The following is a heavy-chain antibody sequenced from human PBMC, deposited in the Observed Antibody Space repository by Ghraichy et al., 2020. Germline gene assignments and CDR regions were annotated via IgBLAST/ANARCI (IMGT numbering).Heavy chain of an antibody. CDR1: GGSISSSGYY. Sequence: SETLSLTCTVSGGSISSSGYYWGWIRQPPGKGLEWIGNIYYSGSTYYNPSLKSRVTISVDTSKNQFSLKLSSVTAADTAVYYCARHNGDYESWLHYYAMDVWGQGSTVTVSS. J-gene: IGHJ6*02. D-gene: IGHD4-17*01. CDR2: IYYSGST. V-gene: IGHV4-39*01. CDR3: ARHNGDYESWLHYYAMDV.